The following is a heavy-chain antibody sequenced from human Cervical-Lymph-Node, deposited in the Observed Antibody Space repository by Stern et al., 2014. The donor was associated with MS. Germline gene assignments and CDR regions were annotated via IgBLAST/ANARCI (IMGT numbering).Heavy chain of an antibody. Sequence: QSGGSLMISCVASGFNFRTYWMHWVRQGPGKGLEWVSRINGDGTVSTYADSVRGRFTISRNNANNTMSLQLDNLRVEDTAIYYCASAYRASWGQGTLVTVST. CDR1: GFNFRTYW. D-gene: IGHD1-1*01. CDR3: ASAYRAS. J-gene: IGHJ4*02. CDR2: INGDGTVS. V-gene: IGHV3-74*01.